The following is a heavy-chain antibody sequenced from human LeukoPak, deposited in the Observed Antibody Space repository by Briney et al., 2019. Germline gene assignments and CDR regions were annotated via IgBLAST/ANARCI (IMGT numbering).Heavy chain of an antibody. CDR1: GYTFTSYG. D-gene: IGHD6-13*01. V-gene: IGHV1-18*01. J-gene: IGHJ6*02. Sequence: ASVKVSCKASGYTFTSYGISWVRQAPGQGLEWMGWISAYNGNTNYAQKLQGRVTMTTDTSTSTAYMELRSLRSDDTAVYYCARDDSSSWYRWYYYGMDVWGQGTTVTVSS. CDR3: ARDDSSSWYRWYYYGMDV. CDR2: ISAYNGNT.